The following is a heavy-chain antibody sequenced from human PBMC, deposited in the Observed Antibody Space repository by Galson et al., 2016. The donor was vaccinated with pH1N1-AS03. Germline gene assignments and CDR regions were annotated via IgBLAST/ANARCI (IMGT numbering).Heavy chain of an antibody. CDR2: ISPNSGGT. Sequence: SVKVSCKATGYSFTGYYIHWVRQAPGQGLEWLGRISPNSGGTKYAQKFQGRVTMTTDTSISTAYMELRLNSVTAADTAVYFCAREQYDFDKSGYYYDHWGQGALVTVSA. D-gene: IGHD3-22*01. CDR1: GYSFTGYY. J-gene: IGHJ5*02. CDR3: AREQYDFDKSGYYYDH. V-gene: IGHV1-2*06.